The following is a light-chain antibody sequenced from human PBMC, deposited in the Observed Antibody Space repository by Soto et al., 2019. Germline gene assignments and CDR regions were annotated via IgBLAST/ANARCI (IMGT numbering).Light chain of an antibody. CDR3: SSYTSSTTLV. Sequence: QSVLTQPPSASGTPGQRVTISCSGSSSDVGGYNYVSWYQQHPGKAPKLMIYDVSNRPSGFSNRFSGSKSGNTASLTISGLQAEVEAVYYCSSYTSSTTLVFGGGNKVTVL. CDR1: SSDVGGYNY. CDR2: DVS. V-gene: IGLV2-14*01. J-gene: IGLJ2*01.